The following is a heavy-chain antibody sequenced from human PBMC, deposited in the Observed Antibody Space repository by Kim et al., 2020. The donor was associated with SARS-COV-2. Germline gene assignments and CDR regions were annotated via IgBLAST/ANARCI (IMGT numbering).Heavy chain of an antibody. CDR3: AREAVAGSFDY. J-gene: IGHJ4*02. V-gene: IGHV1-3*01. Sequence: NQRYSQKFQGRVSITRETSATTAYLELSGLISEDTAVYYCAREAVAGSFDYWGQGSLVTVSS. CDR2: NQ. D-gene: IGHD6-19*01.